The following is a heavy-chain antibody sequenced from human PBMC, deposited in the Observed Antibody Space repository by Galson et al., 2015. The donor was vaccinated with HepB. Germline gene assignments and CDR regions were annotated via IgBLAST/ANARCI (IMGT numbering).Heavy chain of an antibody. CDR1: GFTFKDYA. V-gene: IGHV3-23*01. Sequence: SLRLSCAVSGFTFKDYAMSWVRQAPGKGLEWVPGISRSGGSTSYADSVKGRFTISRDNSKNTLFLEISSRRAEDTAIYYCAKDREVGYCSGGRSSPPDSWGQGTLVTVSS. CDR3: AKDREVGYCSGGRSSPPDS. D-gene: IGHD2-15*01. CDR2: ISRSGGST. J-gene: IGHJ4*02.